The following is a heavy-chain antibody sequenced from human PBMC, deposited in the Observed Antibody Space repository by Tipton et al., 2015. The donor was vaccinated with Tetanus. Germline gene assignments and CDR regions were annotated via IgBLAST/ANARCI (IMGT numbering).Heavy chain of an antibody. CDR2: VYFSGST. D-gene: IGHD6-19*01. V-gene: IGHV4-59*08. CDR1: GGSVNSYY. J-gene: IGHJ6*02. Sequence: TLSLTCTVSGGSVNSYYWSWIRQSPGRGLEWIGYVYFSGSTKYNPSHASRVTISVDTSNNQISLNQNSVTAADTAVYFCVRHSGWFNFYRGIDVWGQGTTVTVSS. CDR3: VRHSGWFNFYRGIDV.